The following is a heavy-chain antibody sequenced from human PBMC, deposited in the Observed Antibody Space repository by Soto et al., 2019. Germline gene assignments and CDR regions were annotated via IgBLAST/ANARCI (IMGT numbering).Heavy chain of an antibody. D-gene: IGHD2-8*01. V-gene: IGHV3-23*01. J-gene: IGHJ6*02. Sequence: VQLLESGGGLVQPGGSLRLSCAASGFTFSSYAMSWVRQAPGKGLEWVSAISGSGGSTYYADSVKGRFTISRDNSKNTLYLQMNSLRAEDTAVYYCAKMGQGYCTNGVCYKAYYYYGMDVWGQGTTVTVSS. CDR2: ISGSGGST. CDR1: GFTFSSYA. CDR3: AKMGQGYCTNGVCYKAYYYYGMDV.